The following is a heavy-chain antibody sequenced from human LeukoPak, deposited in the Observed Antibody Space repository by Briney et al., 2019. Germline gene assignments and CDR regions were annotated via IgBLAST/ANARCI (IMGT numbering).Heavy chain of an antibody. CDR3: AVGFGVVITLFDY. J-gene: IGHJ4*02. Sequence: GASVKVSCKTSGYTFNTYGITWVRQAPGQGLEWMGWISTYSGNTNFAQKVQGRVTITADKSTSTAYMELSSLRSEDTAVYYCAVGFGVVITLFDYWGQGTLVTASS. CDR2: ISTYSGNT. D-gene: IGHD3-3*01. CDR1: GYTFNTYG. V-gene: IGHV1-18*01.